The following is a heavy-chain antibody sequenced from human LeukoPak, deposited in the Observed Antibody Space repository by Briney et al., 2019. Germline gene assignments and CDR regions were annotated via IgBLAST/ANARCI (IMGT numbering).Heavy chain of an antibody. V-gene: IGHV4-59*08. CDR3: ARHPSAFDY. CDR1: DGAIRKYY. CDR2: VHYTGKT. Sequence: PSETLSLTCAVSDGAIRKYYWNWLRQSPGKTLEWIGYVHYTGKTNYNPSLKSRVTMSVDTSKNQFSLKLSSVTAADTAVYYCARHPSAFDYWGQGTLVTVSS. J-gene: IGHJ4*02.